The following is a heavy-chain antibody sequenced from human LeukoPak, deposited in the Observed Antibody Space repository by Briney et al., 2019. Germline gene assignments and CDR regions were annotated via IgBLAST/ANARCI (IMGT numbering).Heavy chain of an antibody. D-gene: IGHD4-17*01. CDR1: GGSLISYH. Sequence: PSETLSLTCTVSGGSLISYHWSWIRQPAGKGLEWIGRIYTSGSTNYNPSLKSRVTISVDTSKNQFSLKLSSVTAADTAVYYCARVLGYGDYGYFDYWGQGTLVTISS. V-gene: IGHV4-4*07. J-gene: IGHJ4*02. CDR2: IYTSGST. CDR3: ARVLGYGDYGYFDY.